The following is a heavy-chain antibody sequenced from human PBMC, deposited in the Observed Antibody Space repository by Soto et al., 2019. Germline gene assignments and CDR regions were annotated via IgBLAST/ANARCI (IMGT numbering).Heavy chain of an antibody. V-gene: IGHV3-53*02. CDR1: GFSVSSDY. CDR3: ARATEWNALDI. D-gene: IGHD3-3*01. CDR2: IYRGGST. J-gene: IGHJ3*02. Sequence: DVQLVETGGGLIQPGGSLRLSSAASGFSVSSDYMNWVRQDPGKGLEWVSVIYRGGSTYYADSVRGRFTISRDNSENTLFLQMNSLRAEDTAVYYCARATEWNALDIWGQGTMVTVSS.